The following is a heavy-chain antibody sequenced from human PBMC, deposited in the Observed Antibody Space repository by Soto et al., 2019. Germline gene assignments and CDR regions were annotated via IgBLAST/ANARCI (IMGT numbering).Heavy chain of an antibody. D-gene: IGHD6-19*01. Sequence: PGGSLRLSCAASGFSFSSYGMNWVRQAPGKGLEWVAVIWYDGTNKYYADSVKGRFTISRDNSKNTLYLQMNSLRAEDTAVYYCARGYRYSSGWYYFDYWGQGT. CDR3: ARGYRYSSGWYYFDY. CDR2: IWYDGTNK. J-gene: IGHJ4*02. CDR1: GFSFSSYG. V-gene: IGHV3-33*01.